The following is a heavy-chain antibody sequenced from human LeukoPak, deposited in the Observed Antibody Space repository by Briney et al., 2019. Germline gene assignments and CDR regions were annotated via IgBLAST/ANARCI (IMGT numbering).Heavy chain of an antibody. CDR1: GSTFSSYW. CDR2: IKQDGSEK. Sequence: GGSLRLSCAASGSTFSSYWMSWVRQAPGKGLEWVANIKQDGSEKYYVYSVKGRFTISRDNAKNSLYLQMNSLRAEDTAVYYCARGIGYCSSTSCYMDDYYYYYMDVWGKGTTVTVSS. D-gene: IGHD2-2*02. CDR3: ARGIGYCSSTSCYMDDYYYYYMDV. V-gene: IGHV3-7*01. J-gene: IGHJ6*03.